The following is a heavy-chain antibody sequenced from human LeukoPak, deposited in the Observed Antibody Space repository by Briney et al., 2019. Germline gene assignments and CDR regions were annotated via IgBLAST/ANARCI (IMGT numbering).Heavy chain of an antibody. Sequence: GGSLRLSCAASGFTFSSYAMSWVRQAPGKGLEWVSAISGSGGSTYYADSVKGRFTISRDNSKNTLYLQMNSLRAEDTAVYYCAKEAPLSRELLWGFFDYWGQGTLVTVSS. J-gene: IGHJ4*02. CDR2: ISGSGGST. D-gene: IGHD1-26*01. CDR1: GFTFSSYA. V-gene: IGHV3-23*01. CDR3: AKEAPLSRELLWGFFDY.